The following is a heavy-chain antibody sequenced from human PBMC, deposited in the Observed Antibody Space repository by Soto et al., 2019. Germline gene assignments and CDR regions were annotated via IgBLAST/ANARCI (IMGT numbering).Heavy chain of an antibody. Sequence: GESLKISCKGSGYSFTSYWISWVRQMPGKGLEWMGRIDPSDSYTNYSPSFQGHVTISADKSISTAYLQWSSLKASDTAMYYCARQGSSSWYYYYGMDVWGQGTTVTV. D-gene: IGHD6-13*01. CDR2: IDPSDSYT. CDR1: GYSFTSYW. J-gene: IGHJ6*02. V-gene: IGHV5-10-1*01. CDR3: ARQGSSSWYYYYGMDV.